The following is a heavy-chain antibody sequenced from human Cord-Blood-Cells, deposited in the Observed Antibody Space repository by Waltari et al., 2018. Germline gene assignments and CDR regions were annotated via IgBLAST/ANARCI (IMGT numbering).Heavy chain of an antibody. V-gene: IGHV3-7*01. CDR1: GFTFSSYW. Sequence: EVQLVESGGGLVQPGGSLRLSCAASGFTFSSYWMSWVRQAPGKGLEWVANIKQDGSEKYYVDSVKGRFTISRDNAKNSLYLQMNSLRAEDTAVYYCARDRLTAAAYYYYYYYGMDVWGQGTTVTVSS. CDR2: IKQDGSEK. J-gene: IGHJ6*02. D-gene: IGHD6-13*01. CDR3: ARDRLTAAAYYYYYYYGMDV.